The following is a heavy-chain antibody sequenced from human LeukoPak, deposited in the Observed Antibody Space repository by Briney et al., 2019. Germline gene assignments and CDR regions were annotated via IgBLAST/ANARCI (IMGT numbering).Heavy chain of an antibody. J-gene: IGHJ4*02. Sequence: ASVRVSCKASGYTFTSYGISWVRQAPGQGLEWMGWISAYNGNTNYAQKLQGRVTMTTDTSTSTAYMEMRSLRSDDTAVYYCARGRYYDSSGYPPIFDYWGQGTLVTVSS. V-gene: IGHV1-18*01. CDR2: ISAYNGNT. CDR3: ARGRYYDSSGYPPIFDY. D-gene: IGHD3-22*01. CDR1: GYTFTSYG.